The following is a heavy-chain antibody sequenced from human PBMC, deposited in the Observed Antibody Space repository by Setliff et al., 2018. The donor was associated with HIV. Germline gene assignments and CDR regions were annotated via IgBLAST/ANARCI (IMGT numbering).Heavy chain of an antibody. V-gene: IGHV2-70*04. CDR3: ARTYGSASKLDY. CDR2: IDWEDDK. Sequence: VSGPTLVNPTQTLTLTCTFSGFSLSTTGLRVTWIRQPPGKALEWLARIDWEDDKFYSTSLKTRLTISKDTSKNQVFLTMTNMDPVDTATYYCARTYGSASKLDYWGPGTLVTVS. CDR1: GFSLSTTGLR. J-gene: IGHJ4*02. D-gene: IGHD3-10*01.